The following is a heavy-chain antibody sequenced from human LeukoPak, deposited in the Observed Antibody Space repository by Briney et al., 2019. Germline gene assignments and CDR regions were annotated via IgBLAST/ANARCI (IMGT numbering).Heavy chain of an antibody. J-gene: IGHJ4*02. CDR1: GFTFSSYW. CDR3: ARDDWGSGFPLLY. V-gene: IGHV3-66*01. CDR2: VYSDGTT. D-gene: IGHD7-27*01. Sequence: GGSLRLSCAASGFTFSSYWMSWVRQAPGKGLEWVSIVYSDGTTYYADSVKGRFTISRDNSKNTLYLQMNRLRAEDTAVYYCARDDWGSGFPLLYWGQGTLVTASS.